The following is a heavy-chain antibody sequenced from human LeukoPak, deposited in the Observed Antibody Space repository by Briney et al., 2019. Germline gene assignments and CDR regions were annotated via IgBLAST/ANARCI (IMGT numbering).Heavy chain of an antibody. Sequence: PSETLSLTCTVSSGSISSDYWSWIRQPPGKGLEWIGYIYYSGTTNYNPSLKSRLTTSLDTSKNQFSLKLSSVTAADTAVYYCARGKYYFDYWGQGTLVTVSS. V-gene: IGHV4-59*01. CDR2: IYYSGTT. CDR1: SGSISSDY. J-gene: IGHJ4*02. CDR3: ARGKYYFDY.